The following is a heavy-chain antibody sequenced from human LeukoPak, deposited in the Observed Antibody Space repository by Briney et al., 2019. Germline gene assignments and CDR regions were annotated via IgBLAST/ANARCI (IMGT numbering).Heavy chain of an antibody. CDR3: ARVASHCYTECLDAFDI. Sequence: SETLSLTCAVYGGSFSGYYWSWIRQPPGKGLEWIGEINHSGSTNYNPSLKSRVTISVDTSKNQFSLKLSSVTAADTAVYYCARVASHCYTECLDAFDIWGQGTMVTASS. J-gene: IGHJ3*02. V-gene: IGHV4-34*01. D-gene: IGHD2-2*02. CDR2: INHSGST. CDR1: GGSFSGYY.